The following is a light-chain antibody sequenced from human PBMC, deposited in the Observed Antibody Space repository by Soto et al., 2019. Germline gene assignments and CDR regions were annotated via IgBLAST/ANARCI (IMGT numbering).Light chain of an antibody. J-gene: IGLJ2*01. CDR1: SSDVGGYNY. CDR3: SSYAGSNNFVV. V-gene: IGLV2-8*01. CDR2: EVN. Sequence: QAVVTQPPSASGSPGQSVTISCTGTSSDVGGYNYVSWYQHHPGKAPKLMIYEVNKRPSGVPDRFSGSKSGNTASLTVSGLQAEDEADYYCSSYAGSNNFVVFGGGTKLTVL.